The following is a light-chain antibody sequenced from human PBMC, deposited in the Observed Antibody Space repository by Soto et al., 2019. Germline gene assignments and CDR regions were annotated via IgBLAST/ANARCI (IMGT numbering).Light chain of an antibody. CDR3: SSYAGSNNYV. Sequence: QSVLTQPPSASGSPGQSVTISCTGTSSDVGAYNYVSWYQLHADKAPRLIVYEVSKRPSDVPDRFSASKSANTASLTVSGLQTEDEADYYCSSYAGSNNYVFGIGPKLTVL. CDR1: SSDVGAYNY. J-gene: IGLJ1*01. CDR2: EVS. V-gene: IGLV2-8*01.